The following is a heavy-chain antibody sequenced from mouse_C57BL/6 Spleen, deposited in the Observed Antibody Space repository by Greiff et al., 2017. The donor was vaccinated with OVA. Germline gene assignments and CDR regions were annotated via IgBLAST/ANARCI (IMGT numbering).Heavy chain of an antibody. D-gene: IGHD2-3*01. Sequence: QVQLKQSGAELVRPGASVTLSCKASGYTFTDYEMHWVKQTPVHGLEWIGAIDPETGGTAYNQKFKGKAILTADKSSSTAYMELRSLTSEDSAVYYCTSPPWDDGYYGGYFDVWGTGTTVTVSS. CDR1: GYTFTDYE. CDR3: TSPPWDDGYYGGYFDV. V-gene: IGHV1-15*01. CDR2: IDPETGGT. J-gene: IGHJ1*03.